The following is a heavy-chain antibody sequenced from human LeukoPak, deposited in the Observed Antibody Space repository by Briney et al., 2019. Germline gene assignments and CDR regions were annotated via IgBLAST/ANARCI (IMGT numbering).Heavy chain of an antibody. CDR1: GFTFSDYY. CDR3: AKGPYSFDS. CDR2: ISISGVNI. J-gene: IGHJ4*02. V-gene: IGHV3-11*04. D-gene: IGHD4-11*01. Sequence: GGSLRLSCAASGFTFSDYYVNWIRQAPGKGLEWISSISISGVNIHYADSVKGRFTISRDNAENSLFLQMSSLRDEDTAVYYCAKGPYSFDSWGQGTLVTVSS.